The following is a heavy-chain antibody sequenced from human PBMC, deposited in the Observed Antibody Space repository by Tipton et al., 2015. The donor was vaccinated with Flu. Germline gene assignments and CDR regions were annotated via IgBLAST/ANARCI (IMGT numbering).Heavy chain of an antibody. CDR3: ASWLSSSWYSSYFDY. J-gene: IGHJ4*02. CDR2: IYHSGST. D-gene: IGHD6-13*01. CDR1: GGSISSSNW. V-gene: IGHV4-4*02. Sequence: TLSLTCAVSGGSISSSNWWSWVRQPPGKGLEWIGEIYHSGSTNYNPSLKSRVTISVDKSENQFSLKLSSVTAADTAVYYCASWLSSSWYSSYFDYWGQGTLVTVSS.